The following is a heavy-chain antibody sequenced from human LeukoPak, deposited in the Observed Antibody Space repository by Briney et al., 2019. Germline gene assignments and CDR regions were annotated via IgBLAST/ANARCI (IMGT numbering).Heavy chain of an antibody. CDR2: INWNGGST. V-gene: IGHV3-20*01. J-gene: IGHJ4*02. CDR3: ARVVNYYGSGSYYRYFDY. Sequence: GGSLRLSCAASGFTFDDYGMSWVRQAPGKGLEWVSGINWNGGSTGYADSVKGRFTISRDNAKNSLYLQMNSLRAEDTALYHCARVVNYYGSGSYYRYFDYWGQGTLVTVSS. CDR1: GFTFDDYG. D-gene: IGHD3-10*01.